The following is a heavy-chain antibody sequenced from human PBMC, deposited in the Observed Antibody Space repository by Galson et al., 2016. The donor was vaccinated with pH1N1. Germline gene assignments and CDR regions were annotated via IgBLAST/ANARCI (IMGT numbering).Heavy chain of an antibody. D-gene: IGHD6-13*01. V-gene: IGHV6-1*01. CDR2: TYYRSKWYN. J-gene: IGHJ4*02. CDR1: GDSVSSNSAA. Sequence: CAISGDSVSSNSAAWNWIRQSPSRGLEWLGRTYYRSKWYNDYAVSVKSRITINPDTSKNQFSLQLNSVTTEDTTLYYCARDGIAAAGIQRDQYYFDYWGQGTLVTVSS. CDR3: ARDGIAAAGIQRDQYYFDY.